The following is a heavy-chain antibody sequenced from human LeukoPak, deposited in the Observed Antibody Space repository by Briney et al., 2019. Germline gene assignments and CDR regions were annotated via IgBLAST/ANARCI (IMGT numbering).Heavy chain of an antibody. V-gene: IGHV3-49*03. CDR3: TRGVEYYYDSSGYYDY. J-gene: IGHJ4*02. CDR2: IRSKAYGGTT. Sequence: PGGSLRLSCTASGFTFGDYAMSWFRQAPGKGLEWVGFIRSKAYGGTTEYAASVKGRFTTSRDDSKSIAYLQMNSLKTEDTAVYYCTRGVEYYYDSSGYYDYWGQGTLVTVSS. D-gene: IGHD3-22*01. CDR1: GFTFGDYA.